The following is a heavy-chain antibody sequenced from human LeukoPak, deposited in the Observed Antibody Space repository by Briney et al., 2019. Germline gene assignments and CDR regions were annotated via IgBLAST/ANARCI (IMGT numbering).Heavy chain of an antibody. V-gene: IGHV1-69*13. CDR1: GGTFSSYA. J-gene: IGHJ5*02. CDR2: IIPIFGTA. Sequence: ASVKVSCKASGGTFSSYAISWVRQAPGQGLEWMGGIIPIFGTANYAQKFQGRVTITADESTSTAYMELSSLRSEDTAVHYCARGRSMARGWFDPWGQGTLVTVSS. CDR3: ARGRSMARGWFDP. D-gene: IGHD2/OR15-2a*01.